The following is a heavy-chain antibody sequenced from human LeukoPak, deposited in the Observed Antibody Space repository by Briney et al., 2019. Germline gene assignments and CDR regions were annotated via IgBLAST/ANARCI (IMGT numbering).Heavy chain of an antibody. CDR2: ISGSGGST. V-gene: IGHV3-23*01. CDR1: GFTFSSYA. Sequence: GGSLRLSCAASGFTFSSYAMSWVRQAPGKGLEWVSAISGSGGSTYYADSVKGRFTISRDNSKNTLYLQMNSLRAEDTAVYYCAIRGYSSGWYQDAFDIWGQGTMVTVSS. CDR3: AIRGYSSGWYQDAFDI. J-gene: IGHJ3*02. D-gene: IGHD6-19*01.